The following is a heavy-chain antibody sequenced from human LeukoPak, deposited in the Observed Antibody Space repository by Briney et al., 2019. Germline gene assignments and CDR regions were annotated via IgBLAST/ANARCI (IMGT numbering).Heavy chain of an antibody. CDR1: GDSVSSNSAA. V-gene: IGHV6-1*01. Sequence: SQTLSLTCDISGDSVSSNSAAWNWIRQSPSRGLEWLGRTYYRSKWYNDYAVSVKGRITINPDTSKNQFSLQLNSVTPEDTAVYYCARVGGYSSSWTFDYWGQGTLVTVSS. D-gene: IGHD6-13*01. J-gene: IGHJ4*02. CDR2: TYYRSKWYN. CDR3: ARVGGYSSSWTFDY.